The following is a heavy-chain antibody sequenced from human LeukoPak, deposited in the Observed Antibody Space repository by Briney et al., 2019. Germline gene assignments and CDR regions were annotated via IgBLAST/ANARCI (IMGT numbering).Heavy chain of an antibody. D-gene: IGHD2-15*01. CDR3: ARQSSGVSFDY. J-gene: IGHJ4*02. V-gene: IGHV4-34*01. CDR1: GGSFSGYY. Sequence: PSETLSLTCAVYGGSFSGYYWSWIRQPPGKGLEWIGEINHSGSTNYNPSLKSRVTISVDASKNQFSLKLSSVTAADTAVYYCARQSSGVSFDYWGQGTLVTVSS. CDR2: INHSGST.